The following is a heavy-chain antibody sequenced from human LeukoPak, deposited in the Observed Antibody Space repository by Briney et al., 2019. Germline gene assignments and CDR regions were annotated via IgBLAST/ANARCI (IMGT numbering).Heavy chain of an antibody. J-gene: IGHJ5*02. V-gene: IGHV4-4*07. CDR3: ARDLYCSGGSCLIGYNWFDP. Sequence: PSETLSLTCTVSGGSISSYYWSWIRQPAGKGLEWIGRIYTSGSTNYNPSLKSRVTMSVDTSKNQFSLKLSSVTAADTAVYYCARDLYCSGGSCLIGYNWFDPWGQGTLVTVSS. CDR2: IYTSGST. CDR1: GGSISSYY. D-gene: IGHD2-15*01.